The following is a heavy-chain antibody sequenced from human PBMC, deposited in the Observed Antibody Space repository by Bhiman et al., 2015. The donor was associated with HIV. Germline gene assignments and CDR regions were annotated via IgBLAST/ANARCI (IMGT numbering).Heavy chain of an antibody. D-gene: IGHD4-17*01. CDR3: AGDSDDGDYLFS. V-gene: IGHV3-66*01. CDR2: IYSGGST. Sequence: EVQLVESGGGVVRPGGSLRLSCAASGFTFNDYGMAWVRQAPGKGLEWVSVIYSGGSTYYAESVKGRFIISRDKSKNTLSLQMNSLTAEDTGVFYCAGDSDDGDYLFSWGQGTLVTVSS. CDR1: GFTFNDYG. J-gene: IGHJ5*02.